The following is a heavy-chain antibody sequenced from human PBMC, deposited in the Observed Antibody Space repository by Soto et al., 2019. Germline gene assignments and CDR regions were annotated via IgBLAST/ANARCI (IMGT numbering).Heavy chain of an antibody. D-gene: IGHD3-10*01. CDR3: ARDMRGPN. Sequence: QVQLVESGGGLVKPGGSLRLSCTASGFTFTDHYMTWIRQAPGKGLEWVSYINSGGSNIYYADSVRGRFTISRDNAKNSVYPQISSLRAEDTAIYYCARDMRGPNWGQGTLVIVSS. J-gene: IGHJ4*02. V-gene: IGHV3-11*01. CDR2: INSGGSNI. CDR1: GFTFTDHY.